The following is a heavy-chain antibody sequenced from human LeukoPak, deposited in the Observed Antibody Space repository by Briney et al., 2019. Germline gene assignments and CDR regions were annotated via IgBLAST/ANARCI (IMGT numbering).Heavy chain of an antibody. J-gene: IGHJ6*03. CDR3: ARDGSSWFDYYYYMDV. D-gene: IGHD6-13*01. CDR2: INPNSGGT. Sequence: ASVKVSCKASGHTFTGYYMHWVRQAPGQGLEWMGWINPNSGGTNYAQKFQGRVTMTRDTSISTAYMELSSLGSEDTAVYYCARDGSSWFDYYYYMDVWGKGTTVTVSS. V-gene: IGHV1-2*02. CDR1: GHTFTGYY.